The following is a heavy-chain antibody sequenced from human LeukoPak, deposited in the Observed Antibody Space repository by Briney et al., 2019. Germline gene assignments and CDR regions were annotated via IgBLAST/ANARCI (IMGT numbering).Heavy chain of an antibody. V-gene: IGHV1-18*01. Sequence: ASVKVSCKASGCTFTSYGISWVRQAPGQGLEWMGWISAYNGNTNYAQKLQGRVTMTTDTSTSTAYMELRSLRSDDTAVYYCARGDWDLESRAPLRFDYWGQGTLVTVSS. J-gene: IGHJ4*02. CDR1: GCTFTSYG. CDR2: ISAYNGNT. CDR3: ARGDWDLESRAPLRFDY. D-gene: IGHD2-21*02.